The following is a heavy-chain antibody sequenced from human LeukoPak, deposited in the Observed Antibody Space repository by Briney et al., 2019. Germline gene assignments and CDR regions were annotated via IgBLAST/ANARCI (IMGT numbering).Heavy chain of an antibody. CDR1: GGSISSYY. CDR3: ATAGYCSSTSCYTVDYFQH. V-gene: IGHV3-7*01. D-gene: IGHD2-2*02. CDR2: LKQDGSEK. J-gene: IGHJ1*01. Sequence: ETLSLTCTVSGGSISSYYWSWIRQPPWKGLEWVANLKQDGSEKYYVDSVKGRFTISRDNAKNSLYLQMNSLRAEDTAVYYCATAGYCSSTSCYTVDYFQHWGQGTLVTVSS.